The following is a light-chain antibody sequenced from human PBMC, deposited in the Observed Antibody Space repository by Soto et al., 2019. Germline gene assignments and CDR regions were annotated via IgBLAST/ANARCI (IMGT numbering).Light chain of an antibody. J-gene: IGKJ4*01. CDR1: QSISRW. Sequence: DIQMTQSPSILSASVGDRVTITCRASQSISRWLAWSQQKPGKAPKLLIYDASNLQSGVSSRFSGSGSGTEFTLTITSLQPDDFATYYCQQYSSFLTFGGGTKV. CDR2: DAS. CDR3: QQYSSFLT. V-gene: IGKV1-5*01.